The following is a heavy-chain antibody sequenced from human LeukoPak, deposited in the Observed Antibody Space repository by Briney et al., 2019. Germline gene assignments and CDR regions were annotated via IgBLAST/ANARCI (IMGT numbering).Heavy chain of an antibody. CDR3: AKGAGYSYGWIDH. D-gene: IGHD5-18*01. CDR1: GFTVSSNY. J-gene: IGHJ4*02. V-gene: IGHV3-66*01. Sequence: PGGSLRLSCAASGFTVSSNYMSWVRQAPGKGLEWVSVIYSGGSTYYADSVKGRFTISRADSKNTVSLQMSSLRAEDTAVYYCAKGAGYSYGWIDHWGQGALVTVSS. CDR2: IYSGGST.